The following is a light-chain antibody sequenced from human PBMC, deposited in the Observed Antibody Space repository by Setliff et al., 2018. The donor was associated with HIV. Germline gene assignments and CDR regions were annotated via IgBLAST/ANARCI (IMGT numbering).Light chain of an antibody. J-gene: IGLJ2*01. V-gene: IGLV2-14*03. Sequence: QSVLTQPASVSGSPGQSISISCSGSHTDIGAYNYVSWYQQHPGKVPRLIIYEVSHRPSGVSDRISGAKSGNTASLFISGLQAEDEATYYCSSYSTSNTLVFFGGGTKVTVL. CDR3: SSYSTSNTLVF. CDR1: HTDIGAYNY. CDR2: EVS.